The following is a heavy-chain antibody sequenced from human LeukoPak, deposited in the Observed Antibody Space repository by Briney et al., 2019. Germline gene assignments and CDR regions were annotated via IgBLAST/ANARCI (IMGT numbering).Heavy chain of an antibody. CDR3: ARDDYGEKDAFDI. CDR2: INPNSGGT. V-gene: IGHV1-2*02. Sequence: GASVKVSCKASGYTFTGYYIHWVRQAPGQGLEWMGWINPNSGGTNYAQKFQGRVTMTRDTSISTAYMELSRLRSDDTAVYYCARDDYGEKDAFDIWGQGTMVTVSS. CDR1: GYTFTGYY. J-gene: IGHJ3*02. D-gene: IGHD4-17*01.